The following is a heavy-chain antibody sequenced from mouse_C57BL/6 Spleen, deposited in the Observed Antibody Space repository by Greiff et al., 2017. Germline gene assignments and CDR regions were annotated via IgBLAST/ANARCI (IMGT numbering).Heavy chain of an antibody. Sequence: EVQLQESGGGLVKPGGSLKLSCAASGFTFSDYGMHWVRQAPEKGLEWVAYISSGSSTIYYADTVKGRFTISRDNAKNTLFLQMTSMRSEDTAMYYCAREIYYGSSYAMDYWGQGTSVTVSS. V-gene: IGHV5-17*01. CDR3: AREIYYGSSYAMDY. D-gene: IGHD1-1*01. J-gene: IGHJ4*01. CDR1: GFTFSDYG. CDR2: ISSGSSTI.